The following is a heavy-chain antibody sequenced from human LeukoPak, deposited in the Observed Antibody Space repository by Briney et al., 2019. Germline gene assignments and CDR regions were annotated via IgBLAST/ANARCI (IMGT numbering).Heavy chain of an antibody. CDR3: ARVLHKRNYDSTTYYGY. J-gene: IGHJ4*02. V-gene: IGHV3-9*01. CDR2: VSWSGAQT. CDR1: GFKFDDFA. Sequence: GGSLRLSCVASGFKFDDFAMFWVRQVPGKGLDWVAHVSWSGAQTGYADSVKGRFTISRDNAKNSLYLQMNSLRAEDTAVYYCARVLHKRNYDSTTYYGYWGQGTLVTVSS. D-gene: IGHD3-22*01.